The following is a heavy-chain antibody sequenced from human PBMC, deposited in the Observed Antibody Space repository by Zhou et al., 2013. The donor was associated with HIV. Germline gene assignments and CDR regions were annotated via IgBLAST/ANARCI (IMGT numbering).Heavy chain of an antibody. CDR3: ARLVAARDYYYYIDV. CDR2: IYASGST. Sequence: QVQLQESGPGLVKPSQTLSLTCAVSGGSISSGNYYWSWIRQPAGKGLEWIGRIYASGSTKYNPSLKSRVTISIDTSKNQFSLKLSPVTAADTAVYYCARLVAARDYYYYIDVWGRGTTVTVSS. CDR1: GGSISSGNYY. D-gene: IGHD6-13*01. J-gene: IGHJ6*03. V-gene: IGHV4-61*02.